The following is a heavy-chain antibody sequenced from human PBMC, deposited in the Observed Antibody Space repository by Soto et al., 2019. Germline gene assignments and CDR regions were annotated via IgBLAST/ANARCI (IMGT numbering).Heavy chain of an antibody. CDR3: ARHRVGETIFGVVIIPMYYFDY. CDR2: ISYDGSNK. CDR1: GFTFSSYG. J-gene: IGHJ4*02. Sequence: GGSLRLSCAASGFTFSSYGMHWVRQAPGKGLEWVAVISYDGSNKYYADSVKGRFTISRDNAKNTLYLQMNSLRAEDTAVYYCARHRVGETIFGVVIIPMYYFDYWGQGTLVTVSS. D-gene: IGHD3-3*01. V-gene: IGHV3-30*03.